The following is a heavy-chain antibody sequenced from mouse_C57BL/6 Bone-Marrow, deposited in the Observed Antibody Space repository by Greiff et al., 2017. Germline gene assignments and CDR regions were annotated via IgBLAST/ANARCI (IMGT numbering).Heavy chain of an antibody. CDR3: TSTVVADY. J-gene: IGHJ2*01. CDR1: GFNIKDDY. Sequence: VHVKQSGAELVRPGASVKLSCTASGFNIKDDYMHWVKQRPEQGLEWIGWIDPENGDTEYASKFQGKATITADTSSNTAYLQLSSLTSEDTAVYYCTSTVVADYWGQGTTLTGSS. V-gene: IGHV14-4*01. D-gene: IGHD1-1*01. CDR2: IDPENGDT.